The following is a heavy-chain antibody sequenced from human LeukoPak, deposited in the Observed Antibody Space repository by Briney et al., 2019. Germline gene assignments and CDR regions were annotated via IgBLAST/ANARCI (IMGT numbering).Heavy chain of an antibody. CDR1: GFTFDDYA. D-gene: IGHD1-26*01. V-gene: IGHV3-43D*03. CDR3: ARGGWEVHRGLGDY. J-gene: IGHJ4*02. CDR2: ITWDAGST. Sequence: TGGSLRLSCAASGFTFDDYAMHWVRQAPGKGLEWVSLITWDAGSTYYADSVKGRFTISRDNSKNSLYPQMNSLRAEDTAFYYCARGGWEVHRGLGDYWGQGTLVTVSS.